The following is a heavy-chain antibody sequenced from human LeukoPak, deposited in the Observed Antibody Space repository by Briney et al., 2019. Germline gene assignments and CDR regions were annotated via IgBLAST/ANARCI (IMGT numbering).Heavy chain of an antibody. CDR3: ATVDWTRAIDY. Sequence: PSETLSLTCAVSGGSISRGGYSWSWIRQPPGKGLEWIGYFYYSGSTYYNPSLKSRVAISVDTSTKQFSLKLTSVTAADTAVYYCATVDWTRAIDYWGQGTLVTVSS. J-gene: IGHJ4*02. CDR1: GGSISRGGYS. CDR2: FYYSGST. D-gene: IGHD1-1*01. V-gene: IGHV4-30-4*07.